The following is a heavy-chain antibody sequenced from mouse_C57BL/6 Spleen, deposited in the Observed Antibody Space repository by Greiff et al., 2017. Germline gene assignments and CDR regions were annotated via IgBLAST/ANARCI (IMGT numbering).Heavy chain of an antibody. CDR1: GYTFTNYW. V-gene: IGHV1-55*01. J-gene: IGHJ2*01. Sequence: QVQLQQPGAELVQPGASVKMSCKASGYTFTNYWITWVKQRPGQGLEWIGDIYPGSGSTNSNEKFKSKATLTVDTSSSTAYMQLSSLTSEDSAVYYCARKGIYYDYGEGYFDYWGQGTTLTVSS. CDR2: IYPGSGST. D-gene: IGHD2-4*01. CDR3: ARKGIYYDYGEGYFDY.